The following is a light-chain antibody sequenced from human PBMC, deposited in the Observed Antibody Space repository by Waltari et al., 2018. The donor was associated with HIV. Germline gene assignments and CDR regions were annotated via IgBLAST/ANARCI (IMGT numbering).Light chain of an antibody. J-gene: IGKJ4*02. CDR2: GAS. Sequence: EIIMTQFPATLSVFPGGRATLSCKARQRISPNLAWYQQKPGQAPRLLIYGASTRATGIPARFSGSGSGTEFTLTISSLQSEDSAVYYCQQYNNWPLTFGGGTRVEIK. CDR1: QRISPN. V-gene: IGKV3-15*01. CDR3: QQYNNWPLT.